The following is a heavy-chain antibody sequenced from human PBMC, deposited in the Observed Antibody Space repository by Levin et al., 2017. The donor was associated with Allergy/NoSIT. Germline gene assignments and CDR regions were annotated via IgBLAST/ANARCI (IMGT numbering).Heavy chain of an antibody. J-gene: IGHJ2*01. CDR2: IYPGDSDT. V-gene: IGHV5-51*01. CDR3: ARHLRRFGESWYFDL. Sequence: GGSLRLSCRGSGYSFTSYWISWVRQMPGKGLEWMGMIYPGDSDTTYSPSFQGQVTISADKSISTASLQWSSLKASDTAIYYCARHLRRFGESWYFDLWGRGTLVTVSS. D-gene: IGHD3-10*01. CDR1: GYSFTSYW.